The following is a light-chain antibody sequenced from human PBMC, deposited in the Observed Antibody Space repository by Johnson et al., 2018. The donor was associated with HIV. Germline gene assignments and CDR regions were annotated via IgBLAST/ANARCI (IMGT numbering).Light chain of an antibody. V-gene: IGLV1-51*02. Sequence: QSVLTQPPSVSAAPGQKVTISCSGSSSNIGNNYVSWYQQLPGTAPKLLIYEDTKRPSGIPDRFSGSKSGTSATLAITGLQTWDEADYYCENWDNSRNVRHVLGTGTKVIVL. J-gene: IGLJ1*01. CDR3: ENWDNSRNVRHV. CDR1: SSNIGNNY. CDR2: EDT.